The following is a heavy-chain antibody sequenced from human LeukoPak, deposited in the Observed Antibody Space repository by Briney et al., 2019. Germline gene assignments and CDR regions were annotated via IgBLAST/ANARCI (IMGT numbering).Heavy chain of an antibody. J-gene: IGHJ4*02. D-gene: IGHD6-19*01. CDR3: ARDVGGIAVADNYFDY. CDR2: IYHSGST. Sequence: SQILSLTCAVSGGSISSGGYSWSWIRQPPGKGLEWIGYIYHSGSTYYNPSLKSRVTISVDTSKNQFSLKLSSVTAADTAVYYCARDVGGIAVADNYFDYWGQGTLVTVSS. CDR1: GGSISSGGYS. V-gene: IGHV4-30-2*01.